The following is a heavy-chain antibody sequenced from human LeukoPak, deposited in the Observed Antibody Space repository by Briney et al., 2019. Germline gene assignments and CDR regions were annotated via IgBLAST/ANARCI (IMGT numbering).Heavy chain of an antibody. Sequence: PSETLSLTCTVSGGSISSSGYCWGWIRQPPGKGLEWIGSIDYSGNTNYNPSLKSRVTIAVDMSKNQFSLKLSSVTAADTAVYYCARGVGELLFVYMDVWGKGTTVTISS. CDR3: ARGVGELLFVYMDV. CDR2: IDYSGNT. D-gene: IGHD3-10*01. J-gene: IGHJ6*03. V-gene: IGHV4-39*07. CDR1: GGSISSSGYC.